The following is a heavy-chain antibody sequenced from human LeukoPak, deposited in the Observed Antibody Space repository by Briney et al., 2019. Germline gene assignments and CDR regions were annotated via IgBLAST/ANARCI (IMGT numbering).Heavy chain of an antibody. Sequence: SETLSLTCTVSGGSISSSSYYWGWIRQPPGKGLEWIGSIYYSGSTYYNPSLKSRVTISVDTSKNQFSLKLSSVTAADTAVYYCASNTIAAAGTPGYWGQGTLVTVSS. CDR3: ASNTIAAAGTPGY. J-gene: IGHJ4*02. V-gene: IGHV4-39*07. CDR1: GGSISSSSYY. D-gene: IGHD6-13*01. CDR2: IYYSGST.